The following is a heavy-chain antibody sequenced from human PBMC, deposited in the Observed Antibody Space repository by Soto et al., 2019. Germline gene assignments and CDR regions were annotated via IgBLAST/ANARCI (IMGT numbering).Heavy chain of an antibody. D-gene: IGHD2-8*01. J-gene: IGHJ6*02. CDR2: INPKSGGT. CDR3: ARGHSTDCSNGVCSFFYNHEMDV. CDR1: GYTFTSYG. Sequence: ASVKVSCKASGYTFTSYGISWVLQAPGQGLEWMGWINPKSGGTSTAQKFQGWVTMTRDRSISTVYMELTRLRSDDTAVYFCARGHSTDCSNGVCSFFYNHEMDVWGQGTTVTVSS. V-gene: IGHV1-2*04.